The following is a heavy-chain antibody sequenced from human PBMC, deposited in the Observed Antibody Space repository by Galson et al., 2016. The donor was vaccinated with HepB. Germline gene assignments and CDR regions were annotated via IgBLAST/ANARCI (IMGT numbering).Heavy chain of an antibody. Sequence: SLRLSCAASGFTFSTYAFHWVRQAPGKGLEWVAVVAFNGSHKYYADSVRGRFTISRDNSMNTLYLQMNSLRAEDPAGDYCARVDGSGTYYGDRPDYWGQGTLVTVSS. CDR1: GFTFSTYA. J-gene: IGHJ4*02. D-gene: IGHD3-10*01. CDR3: ARVDGSGTYYGDRPDY. CDR2: VAFNGSHK. V-gene: IGHV3-30*04.